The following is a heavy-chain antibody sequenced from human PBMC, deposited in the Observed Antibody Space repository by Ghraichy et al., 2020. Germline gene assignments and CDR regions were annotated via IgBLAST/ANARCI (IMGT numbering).Heavy chain of an antibody. CDR1: GGSISSGGYS. J-gene: IGHJ2*01. CDR2: IYHSGST. Sequence: SQTLSLTCAVSGGSISSGGYSWSWIRQPPGKGLEWIGYIYHSGSTYYNPSLKSRVTISVDRSKNQFSLKLSSVTAADTAVYYCARAFITIFGVVIKGYFDLWGRGTLVTVSS. V-gene: IGHV4-30-2*01. CDR3: ARAFITIFGVVIKGYFDL. D-gene: IGHD3-3*01.